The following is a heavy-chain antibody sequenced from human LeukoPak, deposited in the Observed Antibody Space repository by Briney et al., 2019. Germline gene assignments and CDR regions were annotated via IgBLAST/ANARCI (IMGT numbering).Heavy chain of an antibody. D-gene: IGHD5-18*01. V-gene: IGHV3-48*01. Sequence: GGSLRLSCAASGFTFSSYSMNWVRQAPGKGLECVSYISSSSTTIYYADSVKGRFTISRDNAKNSLYLQMNSLRAEDTAVYYCARARSSYGYGDAFDIWGQGTMVTVSS. J-gene: IGHJ3*02. CDR3: ARARSSYGYGDAFDI. CDR1: GFTFSSYS. CDR2: ISSSSTTI.